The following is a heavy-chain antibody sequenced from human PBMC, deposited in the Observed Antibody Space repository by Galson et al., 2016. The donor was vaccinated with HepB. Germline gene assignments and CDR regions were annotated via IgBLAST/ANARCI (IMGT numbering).Heavy chain of an antibody. CDR3: GRGSSGDVYNFGAY. CDR1: GLTLNNFV. Sequence: SLRLSCAASGLTLNNFVINWIRQAPGKGQEWVSGISVSGDHVYYADSVKGRLTIYRENSKNTVYHQMNSLRAEDTAVYYCGRGSSGDVYNFGAYWGQGTRVTVSS. V-gene: IGHV3-23*01. CDR2: ISVSGDHV. D-gene: IGHD5-24*01. J-gene: IGHJ4*02.